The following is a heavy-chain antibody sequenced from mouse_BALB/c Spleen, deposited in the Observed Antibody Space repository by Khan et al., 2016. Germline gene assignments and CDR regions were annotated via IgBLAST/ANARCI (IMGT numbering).Heavy chain of an antibody. CDR1: GYTFTNYG. V-gene: IGHV9-3-1*01. J-gene: IGHJ1*01. CDR3: ARDYDYDGDWYFDV. Sequence: QFQLVQSGPELKKPGETVKISCKASGYTFTNYGMNWVKQAPGKGLKWMGWMNTYTGEPTYADDFKGRFAFSLNTSARTAYLQINNLKNEDTATYFCARDYDYDGDWYFDVWGAGTTVTVSS. D-gene: IGHD2-4*01. CDR2: MNTYTGEP.